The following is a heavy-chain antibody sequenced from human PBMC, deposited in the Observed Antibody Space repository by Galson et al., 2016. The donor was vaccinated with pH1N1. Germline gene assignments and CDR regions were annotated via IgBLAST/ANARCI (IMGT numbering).Heavy chain of an antibody. J-gene: IGHJ5*02. V-gene: IGHV2-5*01. D-gene: IGHD4-17*01. CDR3: AHTHYGDYVGWFDP. CDR1: GFSLSTSGVG. Sequence: PALAKPTQTLTLTCTFSGFSLSTSGVGVGWIRQPPGKALEWLALIYWNDDKRYSPSLKSRLTITKDTSKNQVVLTMTNMDTVDTATYYCAHTHYGDYVGWFDPWGQGTLVTVSS. CDR2: IYWNDDK.